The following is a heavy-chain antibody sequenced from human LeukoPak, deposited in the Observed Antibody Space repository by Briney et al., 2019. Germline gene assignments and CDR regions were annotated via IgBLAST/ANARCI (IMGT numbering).Heavy chain of an antibody. V-gene: IGHV4-59*01. J-gene: IGHJ6*03. CDR1: GGSIRRNY. CDR2: IYHSGST. Sequence: SETLSLTCSVSGGSIRRNYWNWIRKPPGKGLEWIGYIYHSGSTNYNPSLKSRVTISVATSKNQFSLKLNSVTAADTAVYFCARAVRNNYYYYYMDVWGKGTTVTVSS. CDR3: ARAVRNNYYYYYMDV.